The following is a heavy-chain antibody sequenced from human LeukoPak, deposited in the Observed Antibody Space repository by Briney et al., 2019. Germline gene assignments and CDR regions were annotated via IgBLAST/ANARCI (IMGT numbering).Heavy chain of an antibody. V-gene: IGHV3-23*01. CDR1: GFTFSSYS. D-gene: IGHD1-26*01. CDR2: IIGSGLTT. J-gene: IGHJ6*03. Sequence: GGSLRLSCAASGFTFSSYSMNWVRQAPGKGLKWVSAIIGSGLTTYYADSVKGRFTISRDNSKNTLYLQMNSLRAEDTAVYYCAKGGGAYYYYYMDVWGKGTTVTVSS. CDR3: AKGGGAYYYYYMDV.